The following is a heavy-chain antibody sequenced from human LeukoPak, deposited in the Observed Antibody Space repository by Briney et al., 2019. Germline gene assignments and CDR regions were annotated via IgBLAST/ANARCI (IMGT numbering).Heavy chain of an antibody. CDR1: GYTLTELS. D-gene: IGHD1-26*01. Sequence: ASVKVSGKVSGYTLTELSMHWVRQAPGKGLEWMGGFDPEDGETIYAQKFQGRVTMTEDTSTDTAYMELSSLRSEDTAVYYCATGRPFLSWEPKRYWGQGTLVTVSS. CDR3: ATGRPFLSWEPKRY. V-gene: IGHV1-24*01. J-gene: IGHJ4*02. CDR2: FDPEDGET.